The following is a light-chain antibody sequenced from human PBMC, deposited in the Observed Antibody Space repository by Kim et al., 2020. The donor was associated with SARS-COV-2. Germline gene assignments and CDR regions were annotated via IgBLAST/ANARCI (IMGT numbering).Light chain of an antibody. V-gene: IGLV2-8*01. J-gene: IGLJ1*01. CDR1: SSDVGGYNY. Sequence: GESGTIPCTGNSSDVGGYNYVSWYQHHPCKAPKLMIYEVTKRPSGVPDRFSGSKSGNTASLTVSGLQAEDEADYYCGSYVGNNNFVFGTGTKVTVL. CDR3: GSYVGNNNFV. CDR2: EVT.